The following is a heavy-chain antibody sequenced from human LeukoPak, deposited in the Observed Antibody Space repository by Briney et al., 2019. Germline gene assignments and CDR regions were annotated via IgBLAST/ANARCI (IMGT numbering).Heavy chain of an antibody. V-gene: IGHV4-34*01. CDR2: INHSGST. CDR1: GGSFSGYY. D-gene: IGHD3-10*01. CDR3: AGVSMATGPLDAFDI. Sequence: SETLSLTCAVYGGSFSGYYWSWIRQPPGKGLEWIGEINHSGSTNYNPSLKSRVTISVDTSKNQFSLKLSSVTAADTAVYYCAGVSMATGPLDAFDIWGQGTMVTVSS. J-gene: IGHJ3*02.